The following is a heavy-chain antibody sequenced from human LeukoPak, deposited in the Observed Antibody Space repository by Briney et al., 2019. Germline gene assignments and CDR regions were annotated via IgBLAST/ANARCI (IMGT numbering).Heavy chain of an antibody. V-gene: IGHV3-11*01. CDR3: ARAPGDSSGYH. CDR2: ISSRGSTI. Sequence: GWSLRVSCAASGFTLSDYYMSWVRQAPGKGLEWVSYISSRGSTIYYADSVKGRFTISRDNAKNSLYLQMNSLRAEDTAVYYCARAPGDSSGYHWGQGTLVTVSS. CDR1: GFTLSDYY. J-gene: IGHJ4*02. D-gene: IGHD3-22*01.